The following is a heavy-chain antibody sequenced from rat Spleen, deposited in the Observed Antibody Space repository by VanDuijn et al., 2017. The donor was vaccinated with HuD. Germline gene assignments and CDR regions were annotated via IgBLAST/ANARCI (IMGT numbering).Heavy chain of an antibody. Sequence: EVQLVESGGGSVQPGRSLKLSCAASGFTFNKYDMAWVRQAPTKGLEWVAYISTDGDTTHYRDSVKGRFTISRDNAKSTLYLQMDSLRSEDTTTYYCARRHYGYTDYFDYWGQGVMVTVSS. V-gene: IGHV5-25*01. CDR2: ISTDGDTT. J-gene: IGHJ2*01. CDR3: ARRHYGYTDYFDY. CDR1: GFTFNKYD. D-gene: IGHD1-9*01.